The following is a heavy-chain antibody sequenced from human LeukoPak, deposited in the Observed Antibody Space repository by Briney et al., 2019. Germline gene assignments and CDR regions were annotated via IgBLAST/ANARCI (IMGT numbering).Heavy chain of an antibody. CDR1: GGTFSSYA. CDR2: IIPIFGTA. D-gene: IGHD3-22*01. CDR3: ARDRHPRDPKGAYYDSSGYYYFDY. V-gene: IGHV1-69*13. J-gene: IGHJ4*02. Sequence: ASVKVSCEASGGTFSSYAISWVRQAPGQGLEWMGGIIPIFGTANYAQKFQGRVTITADESTSTAYMELSSLRSEDTAVYYCARDRHPRDPKGAYYDSSGYYYFDYWGQGTLLTVSS.